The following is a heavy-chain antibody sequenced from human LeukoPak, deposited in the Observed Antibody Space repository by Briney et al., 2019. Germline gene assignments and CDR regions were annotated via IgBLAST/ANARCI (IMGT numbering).Heavy chain of an antibody. D-gene: IGHD2-2*01. V-gene: IGHV4-59*01. J-gene: IGHJ4*02. CDR3: ARVWCSSTSCYPVGYYFDY. Sequence: SEILSLTCTVSGGSISSYYWSWIRQPPGKGLEWIGYIYYSGSTNYNPSLKSRVTISVDTSKNQFSLKLSSVTAADTAVYYCARVWCSSTSCYPVGYYFDYWGQGTLVTVSS. CDR1: GGSISSYY. CDR2: IYYSGST.